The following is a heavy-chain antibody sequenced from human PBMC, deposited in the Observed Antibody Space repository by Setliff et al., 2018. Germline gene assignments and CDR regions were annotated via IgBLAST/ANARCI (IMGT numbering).Heavy chain of an antibody. V-gene: IGHV3-23*01. CDR2: ISGSGGST. CDR3: ARGVDYCMDV. Sequence: GGSLRLSCTASEFTFSSYAMSWVRQAPGKGLEWFSSISGSGGSTYYADSVKGRFTISRDNSKNTLYLKIDSLRPEDTAIYYCARGVDYCMDVWGKGTTVTVSS. D-gene: IGHD2-15*01. J-gene: IGHJ6*03. CDR1: EFTFSSYA.